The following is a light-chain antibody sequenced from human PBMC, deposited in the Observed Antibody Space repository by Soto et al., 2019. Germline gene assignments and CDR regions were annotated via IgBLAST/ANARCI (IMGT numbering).Light chain of an antibody. J-gene: IGLJ1*01. CDR3: GSYASGGAYV. Sequence: QSALTQPASVSGSPGQSITISCTGTSSDVGGYNAVSWYQQHPGKAPKLMIYDVSNRPSGASDRFSGSKSGNTASLTISGLQAEDEDDYYCGSYASGGAYVFGTGTQLTVL. CDR1: SSDVGGYNA. V-gene: IGLV2-14*01. CDR2: DVS.